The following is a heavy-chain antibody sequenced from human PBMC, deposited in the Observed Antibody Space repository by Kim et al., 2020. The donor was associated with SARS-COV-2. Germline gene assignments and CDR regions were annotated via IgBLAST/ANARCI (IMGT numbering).Heavy chain of an antibody. Sequence: ASVKVSCKASEYSFTRFYIHWVRQAPGQGLECMGVINPSGGTTSYPQKFQGRITVTSDTSTSTVYMELNSLRSDDTAVYYCARGGDSSSSEDFFDYWGHG. D-gene: IGHD6-6*01. CDR2: INPSGGTT. CDR1: EYSFTRFY. J-gene: IGHJ4*01. CDR3: ARGGDSSSSEDFFDY. V-gene: IGHV1-46*01.